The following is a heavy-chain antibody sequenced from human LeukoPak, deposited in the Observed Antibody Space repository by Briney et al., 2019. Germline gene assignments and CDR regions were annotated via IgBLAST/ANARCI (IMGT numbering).Heavy chain of an antibody. CDR2: IYSGGST. Sequence: GGSLRLSCAASGFTVSSNYMSWVRQAPGKGLEWVSVIYSGGSTYYADSVKGRFTISRDNSKNTLYLQMNSLRAEDTAVYYCARDGVGGWYESHYFDYWGQGTLVTVSS. J-gene: IGHJ4*02. D-gene: IGHD6-19*01. CDR3: ARDGVGGWYESHYFDY. CDR1: GFTVSSNY. V-gene: IGHV3-66*02.